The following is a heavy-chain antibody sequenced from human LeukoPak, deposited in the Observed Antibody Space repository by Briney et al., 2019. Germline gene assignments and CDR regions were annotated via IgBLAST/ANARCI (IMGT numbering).Heavy chain of an antibody. CDR1: GFSFNNFA. CDR2: ISPGSTRT. CDR3: AKNNRAMVHFDY. V-gene: IGHV3-23*01. D-gene: IGHD5-18*01. J-gene: IGHJ4*02. Sequence: GGSLRLSCAASGFSFNNFAMSWVRQAPGKGLEWVSAISPGSTRTYYAASVEGRFTISRDNSMNTLYLHMDSLRAEDTAVYYCAKNNRAMVHFDYWGQGTLVTVSS.